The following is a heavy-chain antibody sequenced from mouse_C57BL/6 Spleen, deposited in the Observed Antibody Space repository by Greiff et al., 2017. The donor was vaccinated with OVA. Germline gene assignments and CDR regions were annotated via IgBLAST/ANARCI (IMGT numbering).Heavy chain of an antibody. CDR2: IYPGDGDT. J-gene: IGHJ3*01. D-gene: IGHD2-5*01. CDR3: AHSNYGAY. V-gene: IGHV1-82*01. Sequence: VKLMESGPELVKPGASVKISCKASGYAFSSSWMNWVKQRPGKGLEWIGRIYPGDGDTNYNGKFKGKATLTADKSSSTAYMQLSSLTSEDSAVYFCAHSNYGAYWGQGTLVTVSA. CDR1: GYAFSSSW.